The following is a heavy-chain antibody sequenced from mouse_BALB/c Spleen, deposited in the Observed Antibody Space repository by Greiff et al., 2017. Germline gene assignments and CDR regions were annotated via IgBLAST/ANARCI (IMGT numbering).Heavy chain of an antibody. CDR1: GFTFSSFG. CDR2: ISSGSSTI. J-gene: IGHJ3*01. CDR3: ARWEAGFAY. V-gene: IGHV5-17*02. D-gene: IGHD4-1*01. Sequence: EVQLVESGGGLVQPGGSRKLSCAASGFTFSSFGMHWVRQAPEKGLEWVAYISSGSSTIYYADTVKGRFTISRDNPKNTLFLQMTSLRSEDTAMYYCARWEAGFAYWGQGTLVTVSA.